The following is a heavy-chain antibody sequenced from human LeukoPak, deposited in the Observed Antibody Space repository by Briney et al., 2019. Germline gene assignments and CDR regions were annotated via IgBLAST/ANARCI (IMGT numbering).Heavy chain of an antibody. Sequence: PGGSLRLSCAASGFTFSNYWMHWVRQAPGKGLVWVSRINSDGSSTIYADSVKGRFTISRDNDKNKLYLQLNSMRAEDTAVYYCARVFRGVNRAGYYYYYMDVWGKGTTVTVSS. V-gene: IGHV3-74*01. D-gene: IGHD3-10*01. J-gene: IGHJ6*03. CDR1: GFTFSNYW. CDR3: ARVFRGVNRAGYYYYYMDV. CDR2: INSDGSST.